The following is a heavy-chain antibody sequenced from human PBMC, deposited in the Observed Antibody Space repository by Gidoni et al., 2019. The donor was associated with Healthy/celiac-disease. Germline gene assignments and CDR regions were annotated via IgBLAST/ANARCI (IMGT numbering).Heavy chain of an antibody. CDR3: ARGGWILRWFDY. D-gene: IGHD4-17*01. V-gene: IGHV4-34*01. CDR2: INHSGST. Sequence: QVQLQQWGAGLLKPSETLSLTCAVSGGSFSGYYWSWIRQPPGKGLEWIGEINHSGSTNYNPSLKSRVTISVDTSKNQFSLKLSSVTAADTAVYYCARGGWILRWFDYWGQGTLVTVSS. J-gene: IGHJ4*02. CDR1: GGSFSGYY.